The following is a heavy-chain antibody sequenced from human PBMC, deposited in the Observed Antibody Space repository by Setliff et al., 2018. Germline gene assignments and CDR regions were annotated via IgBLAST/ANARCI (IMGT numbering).Heavy chain of an antibody. CDR1: GVSISSYY. V-gene: IGHV4-59*01. J-gene: IGHJ6*02. D-gene: IGHD3-10*01. Sequence: TSETLSLTCNVSGVSISSYYWSWIRQPPGKGLESIGYIQKSGSANYNPSLMSRVTISVDTSRNQFSLKLRSVTAADTAVYHCARLSWDGLRYYGLDVWGQGATVTVSS. CDR2: IQKSGSA. CDR3: ARLSWDGLRYYGLDV.